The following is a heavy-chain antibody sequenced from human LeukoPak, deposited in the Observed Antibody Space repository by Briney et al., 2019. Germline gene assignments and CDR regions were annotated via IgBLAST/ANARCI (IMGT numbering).Heavy chain of an antibody. V-gene: IGHV4-30-2*01. CDR2: IYHSGST. Sequence: SETLSLTCAVSGGSISSGGYSWSWIRQPPGKGLEWIGYIYHSGSTYYNPSLKSRVTISVDRSKNQFSLKLSSVTAADTAVYYCARVARDYYDSSGYPDYWGQGTLVSVSS. CDR1: GGSISSGGYS. D-gene: IGHD3-22*01. CDR3: ARVARDYYDSSGYPDY. J-gene: IGHJ4*02.